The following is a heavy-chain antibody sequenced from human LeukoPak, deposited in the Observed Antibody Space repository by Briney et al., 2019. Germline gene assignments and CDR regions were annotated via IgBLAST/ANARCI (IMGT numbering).Heavy chain of an antibody. Sequence: PGGSLRLSCSASGFTVSSNYMSWVRQAPGKGLEWVSVIYSGGSTYYADSVKGRFTISRDNSKNTLYLQMNSLRAEDTAVYYCARDLWLVQGSFDYWGQGTLVTVSS. CDR2: IYSGGST. V-gene: IGHV3-53*01. CDR3: ARDLWLVQGSFDY. D-gene: IGHD6-19*01. CDR1: GFTVSSNY. J-gene: IGHJ4*02.